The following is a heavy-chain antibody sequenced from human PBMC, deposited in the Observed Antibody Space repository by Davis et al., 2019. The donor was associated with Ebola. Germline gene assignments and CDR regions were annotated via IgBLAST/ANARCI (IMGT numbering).Heavy chain of an antibody. J-gene: IGHJ4*02. CDR3: ARVRAWYSSSWDYYFDY. D-gene: IGHD6-13*01. V-gene: IGHV4-31*03. CDR2: IYYSGST. CDR1: GGSISSGGYY. Sequence: PSETLSLTCTVSGGSISSGGYYWSWIRQHPGKGLEWIGYIYYSGSTYYNPSLKSRVTISVDTSKNQFSLKLSSVTAADTAVYYCARVRAWYSSSWDYYFDYWGQGTLVTVSS.